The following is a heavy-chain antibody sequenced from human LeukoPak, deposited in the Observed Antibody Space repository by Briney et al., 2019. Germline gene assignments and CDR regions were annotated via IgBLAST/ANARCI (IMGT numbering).Heavy chain of an antibody. V-gene: IGHV3-30*02. D-gene: IGHD2-21*02. CDR2: IRYDGSNK. J-gene: IGHJ6*03. Sequence: PGGSLRLSCAASGFTFSSYGMHWVRQAPGKGLEWVAFIRYDGSNKYCADSVKGRFTISRDNSKNTLYLQTNSLRADDTAMYYCAKLYCGGDCYSLYYYYYMDVWGQGTTVTVSS. CDR3: AKLYCGGDCYSLYYYYYMDV. CDR1: GFTFSSYG.